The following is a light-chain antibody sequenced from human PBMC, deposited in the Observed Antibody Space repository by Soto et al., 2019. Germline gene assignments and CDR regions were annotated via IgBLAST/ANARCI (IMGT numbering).Light chain of an antibody. Sequence: QSVLNQPASVSGSPGQSITLSCTGTSSDVGGYNYVSWYQQHPGKAPKLMIYDVSNRPSGISNRFSGSKSGNTASLTISGLQAEDEADYYCSSYTGSSTYVFGTGTKVTVL. CDR3: SSYTGSSTYV. V-gene: IGLV2-14*01. CDR2: DVS. CDR1: SSDVGGYNY. J-gene: IGLJ1*01.